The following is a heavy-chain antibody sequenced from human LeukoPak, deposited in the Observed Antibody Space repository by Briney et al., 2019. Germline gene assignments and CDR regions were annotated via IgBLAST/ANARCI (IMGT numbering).Heavy chain of an antibody. Sequence: SETLSLTCTVSGGSISSYCWSWIRQPPGKGLEWLGYICYSGSTNYNPSLKSRVTISVDTSKNQFSLKLSSVTAADTAVYYCARALTRGYSGYDLHYYYGMDVWGQGTTVTVSS. CDR1: GGSISSYC. J-gene: IGHJ6*02. CDR2: ICYSGST. CDR3: ARALTRGYSGYDLHYYYGMDV. D-gene: IGHD5-12*01. V-gene: IGHV4-59*08.